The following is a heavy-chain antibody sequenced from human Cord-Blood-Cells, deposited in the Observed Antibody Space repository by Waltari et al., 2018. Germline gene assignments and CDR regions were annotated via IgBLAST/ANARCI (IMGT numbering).Heavy chain of an antibody. D-gene: IGHD2-15*01. J-gene: IGHJ4*02. CDR3: ASLGGGGFDY. V-gene: IGHV3-48*03. CDR2: ISSRGSTI. CDR1: GFTFSSYE. Sequence: EVQLVESGGGLVQPGGSLRLSCAASGFTFSSYELNWVRQAPGKGLEWVSYISSRGSTIYYADSVKGRFTISRDNAKNSLYLQMNSLRAEDTAVYYCASLGGGGFDYWGQGTLVTVSS.